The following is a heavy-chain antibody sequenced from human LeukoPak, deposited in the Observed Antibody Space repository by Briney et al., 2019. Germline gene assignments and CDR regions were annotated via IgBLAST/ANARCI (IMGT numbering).Heavy chain of an antibody. V-gene: IGHV3-21*01. Sequence: GGSLRLSCAASGFTLSTYSMNLVRQAPGKGLEGVSFISSSSSYTFYADSVKCRFTTTRHNARSSLYLQMSSLSAEDTAVYYCARTADGTTDYWGQGTPVTVSS. CDR2: ISSSSSYT. CDR3: ARTADGTTDY. D-gene: IGHD6-13*01. J-gene: IGHJ4*02. CDR1: GFTLSTYS.